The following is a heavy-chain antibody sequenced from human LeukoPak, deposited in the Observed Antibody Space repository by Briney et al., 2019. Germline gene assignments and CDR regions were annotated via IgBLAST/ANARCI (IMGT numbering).Heavy chain of an antibody. CDR3: ARDADIVVVPAANGVDY. V-gene: IGHV1-2*02. J-gene: IGHJ4*02. D-gene: IGHD2-2*01. CDR2: INPNSGGT. Sequence: GASVKVSCKGSGYTFNGYYVHWVRQAPGQGLEWMGWINPNSGGTNYAQKFQGRVTMTRDTSISTAYMELSRLRSDDTAVYYCARDADIVVVPAANGVDYWGQGTLVTVSS. CDR1: GYTFNGYY.